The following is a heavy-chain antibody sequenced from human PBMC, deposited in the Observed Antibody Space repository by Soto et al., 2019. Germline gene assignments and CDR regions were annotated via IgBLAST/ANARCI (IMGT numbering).Heavy chain of an antibody. CDR2: ISWNSGSI. CDR3: AKDIGSSWYYTFGY. V-gene: IGHV3-9*01. Sequence: PGGSLRLSCAASGFTFDDYAMHWVRQAPGKGLEWVSGISWNSGSIGYADSVKGRFTISRDNAKNSLYLQMNSLRAEDTALYYCAKDIGSSWYYTFGYWGKGTLVTVSS. J-gene: IGHJ4*02. CDR1: GFTFDDYA. D-gene: IGHD6-13*01.